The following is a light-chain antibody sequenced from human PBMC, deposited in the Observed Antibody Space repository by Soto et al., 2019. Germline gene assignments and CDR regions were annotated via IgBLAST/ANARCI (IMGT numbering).Light chain of an antibody. J-gene: IGLJ2*01. CDR3: CSYAATFVV. CDR2: DVT. CDR1: SSDVGGYNY. Sequence: QPVLTQPRSVSGSPGQSVTISCTGTSSDVGGYNYVSWYQQHPGKAPKLIIYDVTKRPSGVPDRFSGSKSGNTASLTISGLQAEDEGDYYCCSYAATFVVFGGGTKLTVL. V-gene: IGLV2-11*01.